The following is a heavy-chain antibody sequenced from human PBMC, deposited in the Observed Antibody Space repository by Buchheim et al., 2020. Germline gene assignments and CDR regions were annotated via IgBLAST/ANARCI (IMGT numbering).Heavy chain of an antibody. CDR2: ISGSNSLK. D-gene: IGHD4-11*01. J-gene: IGHJ4*02. Sequence: QVHLVESGGDLVKPGGSLRLSCVVSGFPFSDYYMSWIRQAPGKGPEWSSHISGSNSLKTYADSVKGRFTLLRDNARNLLFLQLNSLRAEDTAIYYCARTVSFYFDSWGQGT. CDR1: GFPFSDYY. V-gene: IGHV3-11*05. CDR3: ARTVSFYFDS.